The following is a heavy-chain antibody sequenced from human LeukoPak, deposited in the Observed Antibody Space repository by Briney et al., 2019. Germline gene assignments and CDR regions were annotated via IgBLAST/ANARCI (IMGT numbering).Heavy chain of an antibody. CDR1: GVSISSGGYY. D-gene: IGHD3-10*01. CDR2: IYYSGST. V-gene: IGHV4-31*03. Sequence: SETLSLTCTVSGVSISSGGYYWSWIRQHPGKGLEWIGYIYYSGSTYYNPSLKSRVTISVDTSKNQFSLKLSSVTAADTAVYCCARLICFGELSGFDPWGQGTLVTVSS. J-gene: IGHJ5*02. CDR3: ARLICFGELSGFDP.